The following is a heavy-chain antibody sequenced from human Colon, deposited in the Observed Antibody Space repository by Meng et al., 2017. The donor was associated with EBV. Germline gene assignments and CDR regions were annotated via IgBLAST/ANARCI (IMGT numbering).Heavy chain of an antibody. CDR3: ARSAMISAWFDP. CDR1: GGSISSGGYY. V-gene: IGHV4-30-4*01. Sequence: AQLQASVPGLVQPSQTLCLSCAVSGGSISSGGYYWSWIPQPPGKGLEWIGYIYYSGSTYYIPSLKSRVTISVDTAKNQFSLKLSSVTAADTAVYYCARSAMISAWFDPWGQGTLVTVSS. D-gene: IGHD3-22*01. CDR2: IYYSGST. J-gene: IGHJ5*02.